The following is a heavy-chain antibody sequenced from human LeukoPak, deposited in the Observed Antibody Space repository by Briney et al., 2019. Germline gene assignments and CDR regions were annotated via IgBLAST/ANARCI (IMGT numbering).Heavy chain of an antibody. CDR2: IYSGGST. D-gene: IGHD7-27*01. V-gene: IGHV3-53*01. J-gene: IGHJ4*02. CDR3: AKDGGLWVSAHWGDS. CDR1: GFTVSSNY. Sequence: GGSLRLSCAASGFTVSSNYMSWVRQAPGKGLEWVSVIYSGGSTYYADSVKGRFTVSRDNSKNTLFLQMNSLRAEDTAVYYCAKDGGLWVSAHWGDSWGRGTLVTVSS.